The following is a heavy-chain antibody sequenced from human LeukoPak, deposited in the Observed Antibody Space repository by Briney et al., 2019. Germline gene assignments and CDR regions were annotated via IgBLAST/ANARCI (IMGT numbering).Heavy chain of an antibody. D-gene: IGHD3-22*01. CDR3: ARDGDSSGYYPDAFDI. Sequence: GGSLRLSCAASGFTFSSYWMSWVRQAPGKGLEWVANIKQDGSEKYYVDSVKGRFTISRDNAKNSLYLQMNSLRAEDTAVYYCARDGDSSGYYPDAFDIWGQGTMVTVSS. CDR1: GFTFSSYW. J-gene: IGHJ3*02. V-gene: IGHV3-7*01. CDR2: IKQDGSEK.